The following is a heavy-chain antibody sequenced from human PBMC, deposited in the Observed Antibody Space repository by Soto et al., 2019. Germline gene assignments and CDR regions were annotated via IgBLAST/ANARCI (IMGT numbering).Heavy chain of an antibody. CDR1: GGSIISGY. CDR3: AGLRGYAGSPIDY. Sequence: GSLSLTCTVSGGSIISGYWSWIRQPPGKGLEWIGYISHSGNTNYNPSVKSRVTLSVDTPKNQFSLGLSSVTTADTAVYYCAGLRGYAGSPIDYWGQGTLVTVSS. D-gene: IGHD2-15*01. J-gene: IGHJ4*02. V-gene: IGHV4-59*01. CDR2: ISHSGNT.